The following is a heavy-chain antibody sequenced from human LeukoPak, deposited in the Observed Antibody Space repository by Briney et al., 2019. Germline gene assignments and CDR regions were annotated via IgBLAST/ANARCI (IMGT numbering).Heavy chain of an antibody. CDR3: ARATDYDILTGYYSSGYYFDY. D-gene: IGHD3-9*01. CDR1: GFTFDDYG. J-gene: IGHJ4*02. Sequence: GGSLRLSCAASGFTFDDYGMSWVRQAPGKGLEWVSGIHWNGGSTGYADSVKGRFTISRDNAKNSLYLQMNSLRAEDTALYYCARATDYDILTGYYSSGYYFDYWGQGTLVTVSS. CDR2: IHWNGGST. V-gene: IGHV3-20*04.